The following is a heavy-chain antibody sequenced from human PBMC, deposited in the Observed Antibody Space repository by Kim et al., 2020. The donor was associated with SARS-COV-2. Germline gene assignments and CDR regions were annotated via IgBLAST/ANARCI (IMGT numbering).Heavy chain of an antibody. D-gene: IGHD3-10*01. CDR1: GFTFSSYA. Sequence: GGSLRLSCAASGFTFSSYAMSWVRQAPGKGLEWVSAISGSGGSTYYADSVKGRFTISRDNSKNTLYLQMNSLRAEDTAVYYCAKAGVIIRLWDNWFDPWGQGTLVTVSS. CDR2: ISGSGGST. J-gene: IGHJ5*02. V-gene: IGHV3-23*01. CDR3: AKAGVIIRLWDNWFDP.